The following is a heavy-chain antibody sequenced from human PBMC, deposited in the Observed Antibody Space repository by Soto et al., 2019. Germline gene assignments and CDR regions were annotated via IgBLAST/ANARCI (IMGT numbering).Heavy chain of an antibody. Sequence: ASVKVSCKVSGYTLTELSMHWVRQAPGKGLEWMGGFDPEDGETIYAQKFQGRVTMTEVASTDTAYMELSSLRSEDTPAYYCATERARGLPYDYWGKRNLVTVSS. CDR2: FDPEDGET. CDR3: ATERARGLPYDY. V-gene: IGHV1-24*01. D-gene: IGHD3-10*01. CDR1: GYTLTELS. J-gene: IGHJ4*02.